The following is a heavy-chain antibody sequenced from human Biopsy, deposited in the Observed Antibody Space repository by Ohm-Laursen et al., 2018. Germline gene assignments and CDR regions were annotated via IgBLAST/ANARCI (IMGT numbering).Heavy chain of an antibody. CDR2: IYLGGTT. CDR3: ATELTKANGWNYFDY. J-gene: IGHJ4*02. V-gene: IGHV3-53*01. D-gene: IGHD2-15*01. CDR1: GFPVSGNY. Sequence: SLRLSCTASGFPVSGNYMTWVRQAPGKGLEWVSVIYLGGTTYYADSVKGRFTISRDNSKNMVYLQMNSLRAEDTAVYYCATELTKANGWNYFDYWGQGTLVTVSS.